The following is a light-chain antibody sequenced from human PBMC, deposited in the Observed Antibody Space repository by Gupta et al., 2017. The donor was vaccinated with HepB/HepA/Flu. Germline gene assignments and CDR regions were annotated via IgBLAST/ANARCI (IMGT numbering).Light chain of an antibody. CDR1: QNIIKY. J-gene: IGKJ3*01. CDR3: QQGYSAPFT. V-gene: IGKV1-39*01. Sequence: IQMTQSPSSLSASVGDRVTLTCWASQNIIKYLSWYQQKPGKAPKLLISAESTLQTGVPSRFTGRGSGTDFTLTISSLQREDLATYYCQQGYSAPFTFGPGTKVEIK. CDR2: AES.